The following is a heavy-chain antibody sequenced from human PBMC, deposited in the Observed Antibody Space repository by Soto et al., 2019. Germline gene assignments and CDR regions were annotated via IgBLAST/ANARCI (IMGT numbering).Heavy chain of an antibody. Sequence: EVQLLESGGGLVQPGGSLRLSCAASGFTFSSYAMSWVRQAPGKGLEWVSAISGSGGSTYYADSVKGRFTISRDNSKKTLYLQMNSLRAEDTAVYYCANPYGYCSGGSCSYYFDSWGQGTLVTVSS. CDR1: GFTFSSYA. V-gene: IGHV3-23*01. CDR2: ISGSGGST. J-gene: IGHJ4*02. D-gene: IGHD2-15*01. CDR3: ANPYGYCSGGSCSYYFDS.